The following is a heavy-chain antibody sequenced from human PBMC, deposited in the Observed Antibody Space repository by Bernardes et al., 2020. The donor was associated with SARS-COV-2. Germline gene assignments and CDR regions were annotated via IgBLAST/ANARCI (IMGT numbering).Heavy chain of an antibody. V-gene: IGHV3-33*01. D-gene: IGHD1-20*01. CDR1: GFTFSSYV. J-gene: IGHJ6*02. CDR3: TRDQKTYSNNWSYPTSPSGMDV. CDR2: IWYDGSNK. Sequence: GGSLRLSCAVSGFTFSSYVMHWVRQAPGKGLEWVAVIWYDGSNKYYADSVKGRFTISRDNSKNTLYLQMNSLRAEDTAVYYCTRDQKTYSNNWSYPTSPSGMDVWGQGTTVTVSS.